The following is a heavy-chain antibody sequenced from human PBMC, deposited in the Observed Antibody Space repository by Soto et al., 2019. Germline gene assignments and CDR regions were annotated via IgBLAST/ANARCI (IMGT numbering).Heavy chain of an antibody. V-gene: IGHV3-30*18. CDR1: GFTFSSYG. CDR3: AKGFPHIVVVTAIDY. J-gene: IGHJ4*02. Sequence: QVQLVESGGGVVQPGRSLRLSCAASGFTFSSYGMHWVRQAPGKGLEWVAVISYDGSNKYYADSVKGRFTISRDNSKNTLYLQMNSLRAEDTAAYYCAKGFPHIVVVTAIDYWGQGTLVTVSS. D-gene: IGHD2-21*02. CDR2: ISYDGSNK.